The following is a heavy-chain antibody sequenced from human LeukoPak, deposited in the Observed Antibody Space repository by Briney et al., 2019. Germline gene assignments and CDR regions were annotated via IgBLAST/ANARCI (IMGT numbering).Heavy chain of an antibody. Sequence: GGSLRLSCAASGFTFDDYAMHWVRQAPGKGLEWVSLISWDGGSTYYADSVRGRFTISRDNSKNSLYLQMNSLRAEDTALYYCAKDMVVRGVYDSSGYYFDYYYYYYMDVWGKGTTVTVSS. D-gene: IGHD3-22*01. CDR1: GFTFDDYA. V-gene: IGHV3-43D*03. CDR3: AKDMVVRGVYDSSGYYFDYYYYYYMDV. CDR2: ISWDGGST. J-gene: IGHJ6*03.